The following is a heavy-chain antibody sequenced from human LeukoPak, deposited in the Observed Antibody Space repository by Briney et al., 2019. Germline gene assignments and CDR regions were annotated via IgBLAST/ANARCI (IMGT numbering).Heavy chain of an antibody. Sequence: SETLSLTCTVSGASISSYYWSWIRQPAGKGLEWIGRIDGSGNTNYNPSLKSRISVSVDTSKNQVSLKLSYVTAADTAVYYCARDGGSGWFDYWGQGTLVTVSS. D-gene: IGHD6-19*01. CDR1: GASISSYY. CDR2: IDGSGNT. CDR3: ARDGGSGWFDY. J-gene: IGHJ4*02. V-gene: IGHV4-4*07.